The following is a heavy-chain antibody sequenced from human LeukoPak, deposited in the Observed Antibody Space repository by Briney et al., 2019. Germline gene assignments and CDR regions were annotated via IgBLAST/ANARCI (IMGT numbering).Heavy chain of an antibody. V-gene: IGHV4-59*01. Sequence: PSETLSLTCTVSGGSISSYYWSWIRQPPGKGLEWIGYIYYSGSTNYNPSLKSRVTISVDTSKNQFSLKLSSVTAADTAVYYCARVSAAAGTHYFDYWGQGTLVTVSS. CDR3: ARVSAAAGTHYFDY. J-gene: IGHJ4*02. CDR2: IYYSGST. D-gene: IGHD6-13*01. CDR1: GGSISSYY.